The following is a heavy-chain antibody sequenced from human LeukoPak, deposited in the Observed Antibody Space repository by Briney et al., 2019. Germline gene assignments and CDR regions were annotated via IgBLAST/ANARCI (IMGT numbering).Heavy chain of an antibody. D-gene: IGHD6-13*01. CDR3: AKRTGIAAAGPLDY. CDR2: ISGTGGST. V-gene: IGHV3-23*01. CDR1: GFTFSSYA. Sequence: GGSLRLSCEASGFTFSSYAMSWVRQAPGKGLEWVSVISGTGGSTYYADSVKGRFTISRDNSKNTLYLQMISLRVEDTAIYYCAKRTGIAAAGPLDYWGQGALVTASS. J-gene: IGHJ4*02.